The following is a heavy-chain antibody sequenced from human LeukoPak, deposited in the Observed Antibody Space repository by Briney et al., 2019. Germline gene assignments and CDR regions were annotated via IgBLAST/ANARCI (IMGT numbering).Heavy chain of an antibody. J-gene: IGHJ4*02. V-gene: IGHV3-74*01. CDR1: GFTFSDYW. CDR2: INSDGSDT. D-gene: IGHD1-14*01. CDR3: ARGGCDHGFDS. Sequence: GGSLRLSCAASGFTFSDYWIHWVRQAPGKGLVWVSRINSDGSDTIYADSVKGRFTISRDNAKNTLYLQMNNLRAEDTAVYFCARGGCDHGFDSWGQGTLVTVSS.